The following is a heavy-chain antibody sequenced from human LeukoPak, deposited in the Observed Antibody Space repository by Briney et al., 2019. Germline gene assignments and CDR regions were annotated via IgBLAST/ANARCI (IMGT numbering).Heavy chain of an antibody. CDR1: GCDFSSFD. CDR3: ARGTPYCSSASCYNY. D-gene: IGHD2-2*02. V-gene: IGHV1-8*01. Sequence: GASVKVSCKASGCDFSSFDVNWVRQAPGQGPEWMGWVNPSSGNSGYAQEFQGRVTMTRDTSISTAYMELINLQSDDTAVYYCARGTPYCSSASCYNYWGQGSLVTVSS. J-gene: IGHJ4*02. CDR2: VNPSSGNS.